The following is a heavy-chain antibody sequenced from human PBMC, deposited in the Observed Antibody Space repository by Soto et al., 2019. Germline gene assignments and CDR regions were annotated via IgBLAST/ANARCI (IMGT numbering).Heavy chain of an antibody. Sequence: GASVKVSCKASGYTFNTYGISWVRQAPGQGLEWMGWISTYNGNTNYAQKLQDRITMTIDTSTTTGYMELRSLRSDDTAVYYCARLLGSYYYGVDVWGQGTTVTVSS. CDR1: GYTFNTYG. CDR2: ISTYNGNT. V-gene: IGHV1-18*01. J-gene: IGHJ6*02. CDR3: ARLLGSYYYGVDV.